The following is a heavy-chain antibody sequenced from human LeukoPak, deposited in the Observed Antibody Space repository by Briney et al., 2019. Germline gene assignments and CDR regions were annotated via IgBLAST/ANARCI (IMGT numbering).Heavy chain of an antibody. J-gene: IGHJ3*02. CDR1: GGSISSYY. CDR2: IYYSGST. Sequence: SETLSLTCTVSGGSISSYYWSWIRQPPGKGLEWIGYIYYSGSTNYNPSLKSRVTISVDTSKNQFSLKLSSVTAADTAVYYCARVPFQPMVWGVNAFDIWGQGTMVTVSS. D-gene: IGHD3-10*01. CDR3: ARVPFQPMVWGVNAFDI. V-gene: IGHV4-59*01.